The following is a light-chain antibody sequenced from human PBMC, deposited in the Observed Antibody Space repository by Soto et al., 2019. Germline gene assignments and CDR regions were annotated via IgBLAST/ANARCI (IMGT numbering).Light chain of an antibody. CDR3: QLYGTSPKT. V-gene: IGKV3-20*01. CDR2: GAS. CDR1: QSVSSY. Sequence: EIVLTQSPATLSLSPGERATLSCRASQSVSSYLAWYQQKPGQAPRLLIHGASTRATGIADRFSGSGSGTDFTLTISRLEPEDFAVYYCQLYGTSPKTFGQGTKVDIK. J-gene: IGKJ1*01.